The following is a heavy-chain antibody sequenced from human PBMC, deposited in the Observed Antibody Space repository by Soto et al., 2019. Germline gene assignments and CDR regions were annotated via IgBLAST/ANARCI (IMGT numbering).Heavy chain of an antibody. Sequence: GASVKVSCKASGGTFSSYAISWVGQAPGQGLEWMGGIIPIFGTANYAQKFQGRVTITADESTSTGYMELSSLRSEDTAVYYCASKITKRAQYSSSSPYYYGMEVWGQGTTVTVSS. J-gene: IGHJ6*02. V-gene: IGHV1-69*13. CDR2: IIPIFGTA. CDR1: GGTFSSYA. CDR3: ASKITKRAQYSSSSPYYYGMEV. D-gene: IGHD6-6*01.